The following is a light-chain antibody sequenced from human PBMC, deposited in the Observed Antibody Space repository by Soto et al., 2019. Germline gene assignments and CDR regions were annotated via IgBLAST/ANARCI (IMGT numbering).Light chain of an antibody. J-gene: IGKJ1*01. CDR3: QQYNNWPPWT. Sequence: EIVMTQSPATLSVSPGERATLSCRASQSVSSNLAWYQQKPGQAPMLLIYGASTRATGIPARFSGSGSGTEFTLTISSLQSEDFAVCYCQQYNNWPPWTFGQGTNVELK. CDR2: GAS. CDR1: QSVSSN. V-gene: IGKV3-15*01.